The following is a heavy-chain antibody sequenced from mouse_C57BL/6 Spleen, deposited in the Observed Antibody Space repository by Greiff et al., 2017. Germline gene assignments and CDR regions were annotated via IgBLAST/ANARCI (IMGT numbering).Heavy chain of an antibody. V-gene: IGHV1-58*01. CDR3: ARKGTTVVAGNYLDY. D-gene: IGHD1-1*01. Sequence: EVQLQESGAELVRPGSSVKMSCKTSGYTFTSYGINWVKQRPGQGLEWIGYIYIGNGYTEYNEKFKGKATLTSDTSSSTAFMQLSSLTSEDSSSSFCARKGTTVVAGNYLDYWGQGTTLTVSS. CDR2: IYIGNGYT. J-gene: IGHJ2*01. CDR1: GYTFTSYG.